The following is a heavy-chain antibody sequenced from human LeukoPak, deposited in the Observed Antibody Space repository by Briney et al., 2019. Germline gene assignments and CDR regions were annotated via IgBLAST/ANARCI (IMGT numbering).Heavy chain of an antibody. CDR1: GGTFSSYA. J-gene: IGHJ3*02. CDR2: IIPIFGIA. D-gene: IGHD3-22*01. CDR3: AKGDYYYDRHPDGAFDI. Sequence: SVKVSCKASGGTFSSYAISWVRQAPGQGLEWMGRIIPIFGIANYAQKFQGRVTITADKSTSTAYMELSSLRSEDTAVYYCAKGDYYYDRHPDGAFDIWGQGTMVTVSS. V-gene: IGHV1-69*04.